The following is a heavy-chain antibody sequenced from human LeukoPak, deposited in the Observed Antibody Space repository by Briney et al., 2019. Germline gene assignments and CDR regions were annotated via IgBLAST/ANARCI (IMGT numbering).Heavy chain of an antibody. V-gene: IGHV1-8*03. Sequence: GASVKVSCKASGYTFTSYDINWVRQATGQGLEWMGWMNPNSGNTGYAQKFQGRVTITRNTSISTAYMELSSLRSEDTAVYYCARGGEPYSSSSGHRGYYMDVWGKGTTVTVSS. J-gene: IGHJ6*03. D-gene: IGHD6-6*01. CDR3: ARGGEPYSSSSGHRGYYMDV. CDR2: MNPNSGNT. CDR1: GYTFTSYD.